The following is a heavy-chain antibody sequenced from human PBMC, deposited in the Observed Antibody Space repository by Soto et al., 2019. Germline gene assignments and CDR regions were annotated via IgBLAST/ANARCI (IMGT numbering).Heavy chain of an antibody. Sequence: EVQLVESGGGLVQPGGSLRLSCAASGFTFSSYWMSWVRQAPVKRLEWVGNIKQDGSEKNYVDFVKGRFTISRDNAKNALYLQMNSLRAEDTAVYYCARIASAGRGWDVWGQGTTVVVSS. V-gene: IGHV3-7*01. J-gene: IGHJ6*02. CDR1: GFTFSSYW. CDR2: IKQDGSEK. CDR3: ARIASAGRGWDV. D-gene: IGHD6-13*01.